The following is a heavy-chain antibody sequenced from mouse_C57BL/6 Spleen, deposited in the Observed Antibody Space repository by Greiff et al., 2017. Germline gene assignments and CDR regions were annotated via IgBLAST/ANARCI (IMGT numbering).Heavy chain of an antibody. V-gene: IGHV1-64*01. Sequence: VQLQQPGAELVKPGASVKLSCKASGYTFTSYWMHWVKQRPGQGLEWIGMIHPNSGSTNYNEKFKSKATLTVDKSSSTAYMQLSSLTSEDSAVYYCARSLNYYGSSYVAYWGQGTLVTVSA. CDR2: IHPNSGST. J-gene: IGHJ3*01. D-gene: IGHD1-1*01. CDR3: ARSLNYYGSSYVAY. CDR1: GYTFTSYW.